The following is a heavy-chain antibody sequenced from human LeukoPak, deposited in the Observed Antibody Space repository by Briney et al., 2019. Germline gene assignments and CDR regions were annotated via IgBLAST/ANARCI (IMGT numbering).Heavy chain of an antibody. Sequence: HTGGSLRLSCAASGFTFSSYGMSWVRQAPGKGLEWVSAISGSGGSTYYADSVKGRFTISRDNSKNTLYLQMNSLRAEDTAVYYCAALGRFGKREDDYFDYWGQGTLVTVSS. CDR1: GFTFSSYG. D-gene: IGHD3-10*01. V-gene: IGHV3-23*01. J-gene: IGHJ4*02. CDR3: AALGRFGKREDDYFDY. CDR2: ISGSGGST.